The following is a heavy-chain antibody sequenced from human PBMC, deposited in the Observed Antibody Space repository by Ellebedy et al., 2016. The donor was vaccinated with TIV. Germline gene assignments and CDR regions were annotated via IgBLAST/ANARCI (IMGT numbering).Heavy chain of an antibody. V-gene: IGHV3-23*01. J-gene: IGHJ1*01. Sequence: GESLKISXAASGFTFSTSAMGWVRQAPGKGLEWVSGISFSGDRTYYADSVKGRFTISRANSRNTLYLQMNSLRAEDTAVYYCAAREGQQQLVMVYLQHWGQGTLVTVSS. D-gene: IGHD6-13*01. CDR3: AAREGQQQLVMVYLQH. CDR2: ISFSGDRT. CDR1: GFTFSTSA.